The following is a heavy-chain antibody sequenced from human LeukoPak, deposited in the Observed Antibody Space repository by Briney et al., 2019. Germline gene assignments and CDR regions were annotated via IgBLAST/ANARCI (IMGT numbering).Heavy chain of an antibody. CDR3: ASGTGSYGNWFDP. V-gene: IGHV5-51*01. CDR1: GYSFTSYW. CDR2: IYPGDSDT. Sequence: GESMKISCKGSGYSFTSYWIGWVRQMPGKALEWMGIIYPGDSDTRYSPSFQGQVTISADKSISTAYLQWSSLKASDTAMYYCASGTGSYGNWFDPWGQGTLVTVSS. D-gene: IGHD1-26*01. J-gene: IGHJ5*02.